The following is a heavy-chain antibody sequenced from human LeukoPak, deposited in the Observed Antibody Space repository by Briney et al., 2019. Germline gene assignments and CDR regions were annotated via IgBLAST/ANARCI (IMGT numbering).Heavy chain of an antibody. D-gene: IGHD3-10*01. Sequence: SETLSLTCTVSGGSISSYYWSWIRQPPGKGLEWIGYIYYSGSTNYNPSLKSRVTISVDTSKNQFSLKLSSVTAADTAVYYCASGQFYGSGSYSTLFDYWGQGTLVTVSS. V-gene: IGHV4-59*12. CDR2: IYYSGST. CDR3: ASGQFYGSGSYSTLFDY. J-gene: IGHJ4*02. CDR1: GGSISSYY.